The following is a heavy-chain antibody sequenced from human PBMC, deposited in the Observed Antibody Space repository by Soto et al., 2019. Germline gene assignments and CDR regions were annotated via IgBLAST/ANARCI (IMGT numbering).Heavy chain of an antibody. Sequence: ETLSLTCTVSGGSISSYYWSWIRQPPGKGLEWIGYIYYSGSTNYNPSLKSRVTISVDTSKNQFSLKLSSVTAADTAVYYCARSYCLKGGSGVICCWGMDVWGKGTTVTVSS. CDR3: ARSYCLKGGSGVICCWGMDV. J-gene: IGHJ6*04. CDR2: IYYSGST. D-gene: IGHD3-16*02. V-gene: IGHV4-59*01. CDR1: GGSISSYY.